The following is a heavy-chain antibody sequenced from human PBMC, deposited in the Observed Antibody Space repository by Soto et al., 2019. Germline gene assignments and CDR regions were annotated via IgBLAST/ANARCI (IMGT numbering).Heavy chain of an antibody. Sequence: ASLRLSCAASGFTFSGSAIHWVRQASGKGLEWVGRIRSKANSYATAYAASVKGRFTISRDDSKTTAYLQMSSLKTEDTAVYYCSSPYSSAWPLDYWGQGILVTVSS. CDR2: IRSKANSYAT. CDR1: GFTFSGSA. D-gene: IGHD6-25*01. J-gene: IGHJ4*02. CDR3: SSPYSSAWPLDY. V-gene: IGHV3-73*01.